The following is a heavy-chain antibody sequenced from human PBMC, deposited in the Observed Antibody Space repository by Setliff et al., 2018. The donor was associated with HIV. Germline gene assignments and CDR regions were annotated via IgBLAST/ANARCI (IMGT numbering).Heavy chain of an antibody. CDR1: GGSITSSTYY. J-gene: IGHJ4*02. CDR3: AREADGIDF. D-gene: IGHD2-15*01. V-gene: IGHV4-39*02. Sequence: SETLSLTCTVSGGSITSSTYYWGWIRQPPGKGLEWIGTVHYTGNTYHNPSLKSRVTISVEVSKNQISLKLTAVTAAYSAVYYCAREADGIDFWGQGTLVTVSS. CDR2: VHYTGNT.